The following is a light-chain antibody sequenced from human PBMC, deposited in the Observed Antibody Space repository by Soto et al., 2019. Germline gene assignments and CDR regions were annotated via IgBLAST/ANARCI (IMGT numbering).Light chain of an antibody. CDR2: GAS. V-gene: IGKV3-15*01. CDR3: QQYNNWPWT. CDR1: QSVRSTY. Sequence: IVLTQSPGTLSLSPGERATLSCRASQSVRSTYLAWYQQKPGQAPRLLIYGASTRATGIPARFSGSGSGTEFTLTISSLQSEDFAVYYCQQYNNWPWTFGQGTKV. J-gene: IGKJ1*01.